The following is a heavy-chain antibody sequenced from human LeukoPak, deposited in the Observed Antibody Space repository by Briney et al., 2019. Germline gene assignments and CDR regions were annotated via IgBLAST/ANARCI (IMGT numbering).Heavy chain of an antibody. CDR3: AKKMSITAASQVDY. V-gene: IGHV3-23*01. CDR2: ISGSGGST. Sequence: GGSLRLSCAASGFTFSSYAMSWVRQAPGKGLEWVSAISGSGGSTYYTDSVKGRFTISRDNSKNTLYLQMNSLRAEDTAVYYCAKKMSITAASQVDYRGQGTLVTVSS. CDR1: GFTFSSYA. J-gene: IGHJ4*02. D-gene: IGHD1-20*01.